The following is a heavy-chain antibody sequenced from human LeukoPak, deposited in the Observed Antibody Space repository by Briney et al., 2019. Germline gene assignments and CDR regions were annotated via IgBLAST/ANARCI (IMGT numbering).Heavy chain of an antibody. V-gene: IGHV3-33*01. CDR2: LWYDGNNK. CDR3: ARELRYFDPPRYYFDY. CDR1: GFSFSSYG. Sequence: GGSLRLSCAASGFSFSSYGMHWVRRAPGKGLEWVAALWYDGNNKYYAESVKGRFTISRGISKNTLYLQMNSLRAEDTAVYYCARELRYFDPPRYYFDYWGQGTLVTVSS. J-gene: IGHJ4*02. D-gene: IGHD3-9*01.